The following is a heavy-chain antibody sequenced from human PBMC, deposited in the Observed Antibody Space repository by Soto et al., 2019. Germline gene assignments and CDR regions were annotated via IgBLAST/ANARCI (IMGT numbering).Heavy chain of an antibody. CDR2: INAGNGTT. CDR1: GYTFTSYA. J-gene: IGHJ4*02. CDR3: ARVTRPSRDYDTSVYYYGAFGY. V-gene: IGHV1-3*01. Sequence: QVQLVQSGAEVKKPGASVKVSCKGSGYTFTSYAMHWVRQAPGHRLEWMGWINAGNGTTKYSQKFQGRVTITRDTPVSTAYMELSSLRSEDTAVYYCARVTRPSRDYDTSVYYYGAFGYWGQGTLVTVSS. D-gene: IGHD3-22*01.